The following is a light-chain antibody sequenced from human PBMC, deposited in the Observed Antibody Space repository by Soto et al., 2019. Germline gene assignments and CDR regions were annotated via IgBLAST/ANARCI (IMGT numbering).Light chain of an antibody. CDR2: LNSDGSH. CDR3: QTWGTGIVV. CDR1: SGHYSYA. Sequence: QAVVTQSPSASASLGASVKLTCTLSSGHYSYAIAWHQQQPEKGPRYLMKLNSDGSHNKGDGIPDRFSGSSSGAERYLTISSLQSEDEADYYCQTWGTGIVVFGGGTKLTVL. J-gene: IGLJ2*01. V-gene: IGLV4-69*01.